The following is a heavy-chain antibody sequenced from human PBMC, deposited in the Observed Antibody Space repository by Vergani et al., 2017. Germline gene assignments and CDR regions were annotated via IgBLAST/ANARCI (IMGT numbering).Heavy chain of an antibody. V-gene: IGHV4-39*01. CDR2: MEYSWRT. Sequence: QVQLQESGPGLVKPSETLSLTCTVSGDSVISTDYHWGWIRQPPGKGLEWIGWMEYSWRTSYNPSLESRISISFETPKNQFSLSLTSVTAADTAVYYCASKRGACRAAHFHSYDFWGPGTLVGVSS. CDR1: GDSVISTDYH. D-gene: IGHD2-15*01. J-gene: IGHJ4*02. CDR3: ASKRGACRAAHFHSYDF.